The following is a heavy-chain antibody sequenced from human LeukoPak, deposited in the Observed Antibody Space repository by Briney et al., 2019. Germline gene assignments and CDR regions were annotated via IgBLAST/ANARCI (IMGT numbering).Heavy chain of an antibody. CDR3: AKDPLYYYDSSGWGDD. Sequence: GGSLRLSCAASGFTFSSYAMSWVRQAPGKGLEWVSAISGSGGSTYYADSVKGRFTISRDNSKNTLYLQMNSLRAEDTAVYYCAKDPLYYYDSSGWGDDWGQGTLVTVSS. D-gene: IGHD3-22*01. J-gene: IGHJ4*02. V-gene: IGHV3-23*01. CDR2: ISGSGGST. CDR1: GFTFSSYA.